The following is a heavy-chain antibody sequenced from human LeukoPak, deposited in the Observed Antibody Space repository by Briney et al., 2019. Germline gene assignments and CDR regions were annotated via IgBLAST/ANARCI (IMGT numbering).Heavy chain of an antibody. CDR3: TTDTVCTSCYSPKYYYYYGMDV. D-gene: IGHD2-2*02. CDR1: GFTFSNAW. J-gene: IGHJ6*02. V-gene: IGHV3-15*01. CDR2: IKSKTDTGST. Sequence: GGSLRLSCAASGFTFSNAWMSWVRQAPGKGLEWVCCIKSKTDTGSTDYAAPVKVRFTISSDDLKNTLYLQMNRLKTEDTAVYYCTTDTVCTSCYSPKYYYYYGMDVWGQGTTVTVSS.